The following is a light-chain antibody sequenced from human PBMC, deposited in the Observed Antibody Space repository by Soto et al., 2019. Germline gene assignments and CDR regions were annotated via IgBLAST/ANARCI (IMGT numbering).Light chain of an antibody. CDR2: KAS. V-gene: IGKV1-5*03. J-gene: IGKJ3*01. CDR1: QSISSW. CDR3: YQYNSYPIFT. Sequence: DIQMTQSPSTLSASVGDRVTITCRASQSISSWLAWYQQKPGKAAKLLIYKASSLESVVPSRFSGSGYGTEFSLSIGSMQPYDFATYYCYQYNSYPIFTFGRGTKVDIK.